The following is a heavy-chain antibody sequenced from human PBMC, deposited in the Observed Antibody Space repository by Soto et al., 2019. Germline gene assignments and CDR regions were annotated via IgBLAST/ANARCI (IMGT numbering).Heavy chain of an antibody. V-gene: IGHV3-30*18. CDR2: ISYDGTNK. Sequence: QVQLVESGGGEVQPGRSLTISCAASGFTFSTYGMHWVRQTPGKGLEWVAVISYDGTNKFYSDSVKGRFTISRDNFKNTRTLQMNSLRADDTAVYSCAKDLQSNVNSAYNGNGRDVGGLGPGSPSPQ. J-gene: IGHJ6*01. D-gene: IGHD1-1*01. CDR1: GFTFSTYG. CDR3: AKDLQSNVNSAYNGNGRDV.